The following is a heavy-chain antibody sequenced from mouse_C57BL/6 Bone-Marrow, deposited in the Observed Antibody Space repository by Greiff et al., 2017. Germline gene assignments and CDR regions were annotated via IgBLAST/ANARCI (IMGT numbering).Heavy chain of an antibody. CDR3: AREGATAWYFDV. D-gene: IGHD1-2*01. V-gene: IGHV1-58*01. CDR1: GYTFTSYG. CDR2: IYIGNGST. J-gene: IGHJ1*03. Sequence: EVQLQESGAELVRPGSSVKMSCKTSGYTFTSYGINWVKQRPGQGLEWIGYIYIGNGSTAYNEKFKGKAPLTSDTSSSTAYMQLSSLTSEDSAIYFCAREGATAWYFDVWGTGTTVTVSS.